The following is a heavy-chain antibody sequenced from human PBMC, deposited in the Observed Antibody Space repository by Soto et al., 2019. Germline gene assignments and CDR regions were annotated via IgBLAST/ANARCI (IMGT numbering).Heavy chain of an antibody. D-gene: IGHD3-16*01. CDR3: ARDRLMITFGGVGDGRWFAFDI. CDR1: GGTFSSYA. V-gene: IGHV1-69*12. CDR2: IIPIFGTA. J-gene: IGHJ3*02. Sequence: QVQLVQSGAEVKKPGSSVKVSCKASGGTFSSYAISWVRQAPGQGLEWMGGIIPIFGTANYAQKFQGRVTITADESTSTAYVELSSLRSEDTAVYYCARDRLMITFGGVGDGRWFAFDIWGQGTMVTVSS.